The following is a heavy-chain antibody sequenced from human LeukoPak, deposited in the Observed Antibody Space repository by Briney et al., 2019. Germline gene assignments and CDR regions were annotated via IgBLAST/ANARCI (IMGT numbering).Heavy chain of an antibody. CDR3: ARASLSGYDPDFDY. CDR2: MNPNSGNT. J-gene: IGHJ4*02. D-gene: IGHD5-12*01. Sequence: GASVKDSCKASGYTFTSYDINWVRQATGQGLEWMGWMNPNSGNTGYAQKFQGRVTMTRNTSISTAYMELSSLGSEDTAVYYCARASLSGYDPDFDYWGQGTLVTVSS. V-gene: IGHV1-8*01. CDR1: GYTFTSYD.